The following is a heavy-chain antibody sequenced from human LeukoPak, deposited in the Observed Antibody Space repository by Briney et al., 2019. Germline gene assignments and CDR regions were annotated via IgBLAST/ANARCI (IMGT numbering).Heavy chain of an antibody. J-gene: IGHJ6*03. D-gene: IGHD4-17*01. V-gene: IGHV3-48*01. Sequence: SSSIIYYADSVKGRFTISRDDSKNTLYLQMNSLRSEDTAVYYCARGSSTVTTLYYYYYYMDVWGKGTTVTVSS. CDR2: SSSII. CDR3: ARGSSTVTTLYYYYYYMDV.